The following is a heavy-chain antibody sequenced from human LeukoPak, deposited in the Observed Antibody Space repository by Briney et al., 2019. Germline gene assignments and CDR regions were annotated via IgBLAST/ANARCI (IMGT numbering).Heavy chain of an antibody. V-gene: IGHV5-51*01. CDR3: ARHVVVGEYCSSTNCPAYFDY. Sequence: GESLKISCKGSGYRFSNYWIAWVRQMPGKGLEWMGIIYPGDSDTRYSPSFQGQVTISADKSISTAYLQWSSLKASDTAMYYCARHVVVGEYCSSTNCPAYFDYWGQGTLVTVSS. CDR2: IYPGDSDT. CDR1: GYRFSNYW. D-gene: IGHD2-2*01. J-gene: IGHJ4*02.